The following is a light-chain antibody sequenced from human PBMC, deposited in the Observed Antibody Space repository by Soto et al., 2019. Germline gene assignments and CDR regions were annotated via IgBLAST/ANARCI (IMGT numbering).Light chain of an antibody. CDR1: QSVRSNF. J-gene: IGKJ2*04. CDR2: GAS. Sequence: EIVWTQSPGTLSLSPGDRATLSCSASQSVRSNFLAWYQQKPGQAPKLLISGASSRATGIPDRFSGSGSGTDFTLTISTLEPEDFALYSGQQCDASPGRCDQRTKLEIK. CDR3: QQCDASPGR. V-gene: IGKV3-20*01.